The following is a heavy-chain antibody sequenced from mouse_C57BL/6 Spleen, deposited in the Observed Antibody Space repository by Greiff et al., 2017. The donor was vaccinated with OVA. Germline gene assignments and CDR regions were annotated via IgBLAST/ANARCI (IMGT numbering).Heavy chain of an antibody. CDR3: AREGVTTKFAY. Sequence: VQLQQSGPELVKPGDSVKISCKASGYAFSSSWMNWVKQRPGKGLEWIGRIYPGDGDTNYNGKFKGKATLTADKSSSTAYMQLSSLTSEDSAVYFCAREGVTTKFAYWGQGTLVTVSA. J-gene: IGHJ3*01. CDR2: IYPGDGDT. CDR1: GYAFSSSW. D-gene: IGHD2-2*01. V-gene: IGHV1-82*01.